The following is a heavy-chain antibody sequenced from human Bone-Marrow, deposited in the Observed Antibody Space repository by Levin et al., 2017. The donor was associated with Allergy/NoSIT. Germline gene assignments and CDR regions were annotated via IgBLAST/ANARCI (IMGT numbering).Heavy chain of an antibody. CDR2: ISHSGSTI. CDR1: GFTFSDDY. Sequence: GESLKISCATSGFTFSDDYMTWIRQAPGKGLEWVSYISHSGSTIYYAESMKGRFTISRDNAKNSLYLQMNSLRAEDTAMYYCARVTWLGTIGYYFDHWGQGTRVTVSS. CDR3: ARVTWLGTIGYYFDH. J-gene: IGHJ4*02. V-gene: IGHV3-11*01. D-gene: IGHD6-19*01.